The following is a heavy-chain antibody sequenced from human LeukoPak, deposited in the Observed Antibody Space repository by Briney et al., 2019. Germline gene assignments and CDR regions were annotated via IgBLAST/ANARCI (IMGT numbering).Heavy chain of an antibody. V-gene: IGHV4-31*03. Sequence: SETLSLTCTVSGGPTSSGAYYWPWAPQHPGTGLQRLGYIYHSGRAYYDPSLKRRVTLSVDTSKNKFYLKPNTVTAPDTAVYYRARAILTPSGYVWYFYLWGRGTLGTVSS. J-gene: IGHJ2*01. CDR1: GGPTSSGAYY. CDR2: IYHSGRA. CDR3: ARAILTPSGYVWYFYL. D-gene: IGHD3-3*01.